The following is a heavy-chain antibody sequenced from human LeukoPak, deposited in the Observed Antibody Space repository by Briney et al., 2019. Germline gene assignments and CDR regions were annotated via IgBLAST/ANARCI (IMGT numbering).Heavy chain of an antibody. V-gene: IGHV4-30-2*01. CDR2: IYHSGST. J-gene: IGHJ3*02. D-gene: IGHD3-10*01. CDR3: AGGLWFGELFSAFDI. Sequence: PSETLSLTCAVSGGSIGSGGYSWSWIRQPPGKGLEWIGYIYHSGSTYYNPSLKGRVTISVDRSKNQFSLKLSSVTAADTAVYYCAGGLWFGELFSAFDIWGQGTMVTVSS. CDR1: GGSIGSGGYS.